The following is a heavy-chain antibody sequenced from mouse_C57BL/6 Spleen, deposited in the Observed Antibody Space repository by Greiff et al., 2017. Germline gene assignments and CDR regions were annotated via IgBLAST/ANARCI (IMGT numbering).Heavy chain of an antibody. D-gene: IGHD2-1*01. Sequence: QVQLQQPGTELVKPGASVKLSCKASGYTFTSYWMHWVKQRPGQGLEWIGNINPSNGGTNYNEKFKSKATLTVDKSSSTAYMQLSSLTSEDSAVYYCARGDGNYIYYYAMDYWGQGTSVTVSS. CDR2: INPSNGGT. V-gene: IGHV1-53*01. CDR1: GYTFTSYW. J-gene: IGHJ4*01. CDR3: ARGDGNYIYYYAMDY.